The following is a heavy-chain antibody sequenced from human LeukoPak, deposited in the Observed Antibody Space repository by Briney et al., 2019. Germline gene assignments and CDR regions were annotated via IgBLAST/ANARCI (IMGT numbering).Heavy chain of an antibody. CDR1: GFSLSDSH. D-gene: IGHD2-21*02. Sequence: PGGSLRLSCAASGFSLSDSHMHWVRQAPGKGLEWVGHIRSRRDNYATAYGVSVQGRFTISRDDSNNMAYLQMNSLTADDTAVYYCSRQTVSRHDFWGQGTLVTVSS. J-gene: IGHJ4*02. V-gene: IGHV3-73*01. CDR2: IRSRRDNYAT. CDR3: SRQTVSRHDF.